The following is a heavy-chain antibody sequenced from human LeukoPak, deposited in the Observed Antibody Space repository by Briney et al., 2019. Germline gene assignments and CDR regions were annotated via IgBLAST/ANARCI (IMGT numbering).Heavy chain of an antibody. CDR3: TSIVVVVAA. V-gene: IGHV3-73*01. J-gene: IGHJ4*02. CDR2: IRSKANSYAT. D-gene: IGHD2-15*01. Sequence: GGSLRLSCAASGFTFSGSAMHWVRQASGKGLEWVGRIRSKANSYATAYAASVKGRFTISRDDSKNTAYLQMNSLKTEDTAVYYCTSIVVVVAAWGQGTLVTVSS. CDR1: GFTFSGSA.